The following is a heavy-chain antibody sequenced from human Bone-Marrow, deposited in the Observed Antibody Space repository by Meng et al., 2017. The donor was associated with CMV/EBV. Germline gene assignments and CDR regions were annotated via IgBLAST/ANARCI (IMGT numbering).Heavy chain of an antibody. CDR2: ISSSSSYI. J-gene: IGHJ4*02. CDR1: GFIFSSYS. D-gene: IGHD2/OR15-2a*01. V-gene: IGHV3-21*01. Sequence: GGSLRLSCAASGFIFSSYSMNWVRQAPGKGLEWVSSISSSSSYIYYADSVEGRFTISRNNAKNSLYLQMTSLRAEDTAVYYCARDWAYLCDYWGQGTLVAVSS. CDR3: ARDWAYLCDY.